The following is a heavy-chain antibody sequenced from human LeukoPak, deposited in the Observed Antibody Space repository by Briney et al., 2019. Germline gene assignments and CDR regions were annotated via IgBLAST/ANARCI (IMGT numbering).Heavy chain of an antibody. D-gene: IGHD2-21*01. CDR3: ARVNGGNLLDY. J-gene: IGHJ4*02. CDR2: IYSGGST. V-gene: IGHV3-53*01. Sequence: PGGSLRLSCAASGFTVSSNYMSSVRQAPGKGLEWVSVIYSGGSTYYADSVKGRFTISRDYSKNTLYLQMNSLRAEDTAVYYCARVNGGNLLDYWGQGTLVTVSS. CDR1: GFTVSSNY.